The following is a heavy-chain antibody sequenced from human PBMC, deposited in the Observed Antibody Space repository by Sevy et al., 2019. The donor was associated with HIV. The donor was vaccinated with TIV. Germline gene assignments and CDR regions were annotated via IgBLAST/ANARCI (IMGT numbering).Heavy chain of an antibody. J-gene: IGHJ4*02. CDR3: SRVYSCGGACYYFDY. D-gene: IGHD2-21*02. CDR1: GGTFRRYI. V-gene: IGHV1-69*13. CDR2: IITSAGKV. Sequence: ASVKVSCRTFGGTFRRYIIAWMRQAPGQGLEWMGGIITSAGKVNYAQKFRGRVTITADDSTSTTYMEMSSLRSEDTAIYYCSRVYSCGGACYYFDYWGQGTLVTVSS.